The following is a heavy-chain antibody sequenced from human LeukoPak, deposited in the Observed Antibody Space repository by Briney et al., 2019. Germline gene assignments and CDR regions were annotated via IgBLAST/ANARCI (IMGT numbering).Heavy chain of an antibody. CDR1: GGSVSSGGYY. CDR3: ACPDEDIMAVDY. D-gene: IGHD5-12*01. Sequence: PSETLSLTCTVSGGSVSSGGYYWSWIRQHPGKGLEWIGYICYSGSSYYNPSLKSRVTMSVDTSKNQFSLKLTSVTAADTAVYYCACPDEDIMAVDYWGQGTLVTVSS. J-gene: IGHJ4*02. V-gene: IGHV4-31*03. CDR2: ICYSGSS.